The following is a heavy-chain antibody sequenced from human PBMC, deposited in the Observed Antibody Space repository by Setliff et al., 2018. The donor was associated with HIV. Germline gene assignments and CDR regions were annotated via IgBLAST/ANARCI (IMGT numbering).Heavy chain of an antibody. V-gene: IGHV4-59*08. CDR2: IYYSGTT. D-gene: IGHD6-13*01. J-gene: IGHJ3*02. CDR3: ARHWYSSSWYHVFDI. Sequence: ASETLSLTCTVSGGPISSYYWSWIRQPPGKGLEWIGYIYYSGTTNYNPSLKSRVTISVDTSKNQFSLKLGSVTAADTALYYCARHWYSSSWYHVFDIWGQGTMVTVSS. CDR1: GGPISSYY.